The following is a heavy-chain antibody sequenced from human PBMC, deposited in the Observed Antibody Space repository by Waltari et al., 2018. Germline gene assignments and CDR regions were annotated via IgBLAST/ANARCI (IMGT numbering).Heavy chain of an antibody. CDR1: GGSISSYY. J-gene: IGHJ3*02. Sequence: QVQLQESGPGLVKPSETLSLTCTVSGGSISSYYWSWIRQPPGKGLEWIGYIYYSGSTNYNPSLKSRVTISVDTSKNQFSLKLSSVTAADTAAYYCASLYSSGWYDAFDIWGQGTMVTVSS. D-gene: IGHD6-19*01. CDR2: IYYSGST. V-gene: IGHV4-59*08. CDR3: ASLYSSGWYDAFDI.